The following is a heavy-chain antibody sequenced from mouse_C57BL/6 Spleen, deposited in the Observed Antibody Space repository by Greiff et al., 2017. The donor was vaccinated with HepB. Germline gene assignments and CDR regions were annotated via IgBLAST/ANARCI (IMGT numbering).Heavy chain of an antibody. J-gene: IGHJ4*01. CDR3: ARYGTTVDEHYAMDY. V-gene: IGHV1-22*01. CDR1: GYTFTDYN. CDR2: INPNNCGT. Sequence: EVQLQESGPELVKPGASVKMSCKASGYTFTDYNMHWVKQSHGKRLEWIGYINPNNCGTSYNQKFKGKATLTVNKSSSTAYMELRSLTSEDSAVYYCARYGTTVDEHYAMDYWGQGTSVTVSS. D-gene: IGHD1-1*01.